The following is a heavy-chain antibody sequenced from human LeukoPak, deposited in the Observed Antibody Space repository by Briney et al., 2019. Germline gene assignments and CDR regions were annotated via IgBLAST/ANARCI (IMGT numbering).Heavy chain of an antibody. CDR1: GYTFTSYG. V-gene: IGHV1-18*01. Sequence: ASVKVSCKASGYTFTSYGISWVRQAPGQGLEWMGWISAYNSNTNYAQKLQSSVTMTTDTSTSTAYMEMRCLRSDDTAVYYWARDHFIVGAPAGEYWGQGTLVTVSS. D-gene: IGHD1-26*01. J-gene: IGHJ4*02. CDR2: ISAYNSNT. CDR3: ARDHFIVGAPAGEY.